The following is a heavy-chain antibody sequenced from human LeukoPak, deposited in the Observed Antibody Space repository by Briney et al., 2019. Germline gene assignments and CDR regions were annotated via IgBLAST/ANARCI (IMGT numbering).Heavy chain of an antibody. CDR2: INPSGGST. CDR3: ASLEGYYDSSGYYFGMDV. Sequence: GASVKVSCKASGYTFTSCYMHWVRQAPGQGLEWMGIINPSGGSTSYAQKFQGRVTMTRDTSTSTVYMELSSLRSEDTAVYYCASLEGYYDSSGYYFGMDVWGQGTTVTVS. J-gene: IGHJ6*02. V-gene: IGHV1-46*01. D-gene: IGHD3-22*01. CDR1: GYTFTSCY.